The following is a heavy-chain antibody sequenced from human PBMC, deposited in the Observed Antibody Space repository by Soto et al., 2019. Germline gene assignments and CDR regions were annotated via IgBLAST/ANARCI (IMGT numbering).Heavy chain of an antibody. CDR2: IKSKTDGGST. V-gene: IGHV3-15*07. Sequence: EVQLVESGGGLVEPGGSLRLSCAASGFNFINAWMHWVRQAPGKGLEWVGRIKSKTDGGSTDYAAPVKGRLMISRDDSKNTLYLQINSLKMEDTAVYYCSALGVWGQGTTVTVSS. J-gene: IGHJ6*02. D-gene: IGHD1-26*01. CDR1: GFNFINAW. CDR3: SALGV.